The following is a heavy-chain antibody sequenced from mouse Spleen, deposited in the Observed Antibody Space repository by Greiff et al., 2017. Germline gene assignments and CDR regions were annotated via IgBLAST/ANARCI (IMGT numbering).Heavy chain of an antibody. CDR3: ARDDDYDWYFDV. Sequence: EVHLVESGGGLVKPGGSLKLSCAASGFTFSSYAMSWVRQTPEKRLEWVATISDGGSYTYYPDNVKGRFTISRDNAKNNLYLQMSHLKSEDTAMYYCARDDDYDWYFDVWGTGTTVTVSS. CDR1: GFTFSSYA. D-gene: IGHD2-4*01. J-gene: IGHJ1*03. V-gene: IGHV5-4*01. CDR2: ISDGGSYT.